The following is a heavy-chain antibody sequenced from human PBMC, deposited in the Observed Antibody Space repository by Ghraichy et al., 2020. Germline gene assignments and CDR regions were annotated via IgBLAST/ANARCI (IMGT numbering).Heavy chain of an antibody. CDR3: ARMIGYSSSWYRIEVGPFDP. D-gene: IGHD6-13*01. V-gene: IGHV2-70*11. J-gene: IGHJ5*02. CDR2: IDWDDDK. CDR1: GFSLSTSGMC. Sequence: SGPTLVKPTQTLTLTCTFSGFSLSTSGMCVSWIRQPPGKALEWLARIDWDDDKYYSTSLKTRLTISKDTSKNQVVLTMTNMDPVDTATYYCARMIGYSSSWYRIEVGPFDPWGQGTLVTVSS.